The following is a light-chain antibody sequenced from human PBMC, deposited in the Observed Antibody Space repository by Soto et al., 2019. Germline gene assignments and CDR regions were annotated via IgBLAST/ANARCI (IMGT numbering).Light chain of an antibody. CDR2: GNS. CDR3: QSYDSSLSGRV. Sequence: QSVLTQPPSVSGAPGQRVTISCTGSSSNIGAGYDVHWYQQLPGTAPKLLISGNSNRPSGVPDRFSGSKSGTPASLAITGLQAEDEADYYCQSYDSSLSGRVFGTGTKLTVL. J-gene: IGLJ1*01. CDR1: SSNIGAGYD. V-gene: IGLV1-40*01.